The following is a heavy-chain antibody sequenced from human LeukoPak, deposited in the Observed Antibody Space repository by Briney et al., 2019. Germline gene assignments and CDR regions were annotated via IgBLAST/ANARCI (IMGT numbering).Heavy chain of an antibody. CDR2: IYHSGST. CDR1: GGSISSGGYS. V-gene: IGHV4-30-2*01. Sequence: SSQTLSLTCAVSGGSISSGGYSWSWIRQPPGKGLEWIGYIYHSGSTYYNPSLKSRVTISVDRSKNQFSLKLSSVTAADTAVYYCARVAEETGPYYYYYMDVWGKGTTVTVSS. CDR3: ARVAEETGPYYYYYMDV. J-gene: IGHJ6*03.